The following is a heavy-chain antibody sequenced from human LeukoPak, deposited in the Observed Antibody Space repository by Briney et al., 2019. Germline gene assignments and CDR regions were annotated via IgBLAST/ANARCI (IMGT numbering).Heavy chain of an antibody. Sequence: PGGSLRLSCAASGFTFSSYAMHWVRQAPGKGLEYVSAISSNGGSTYYANSVKGRFTISRDNSKNTLYLQMNSLRAEDTAVYYCAREEVGATGIDIDYWGQGTLVTVSS. CDR1: GFTFSSYA. V-gene: IGHV3-64*01. J-gene: IGHJ4*02. CDR2: ISSNGGST. D-gene: IGHD1-26*01. CDR3: AREEVGATGIDIDY.